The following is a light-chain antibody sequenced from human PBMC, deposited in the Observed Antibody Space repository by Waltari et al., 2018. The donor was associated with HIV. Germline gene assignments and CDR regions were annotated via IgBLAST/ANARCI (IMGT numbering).Light chain of an antibody. V-gene: IGKV3-20*01. CDR1: QGVGGSH. Sequence: EILLAQSPDTLSLSPGERATLSCRASQGVGGSHLAWYQQKAGQAPRLLIYDASSRPSDVADRFSGSGSGTDFTLTISRLEPEDIAIYYCQQYGTLPWTFGQGTEVEIK. CDR2: DAS. CDR3: QQYGTLPWT. J-gene: IGKJ1*01.